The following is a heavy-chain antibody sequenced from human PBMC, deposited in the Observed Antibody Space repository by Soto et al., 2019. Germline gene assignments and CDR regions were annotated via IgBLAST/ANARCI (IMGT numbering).Heavy chain of an antibody. Sequence: GASVKVSCKASGYTFTGYYIHWVRQAPGQGLEWMGWIYPSSGGTKYAQKFQGRVTMTRDTSISTAYMDLSRLRSDDTAVYYCARADLGYCSSTSCYNWFDPWGQGTLVTVSS. V-gene: IGHV1-2*02. CDR2: IYPSSGGT. CDR1: GYTFTGYY. J-gene: IGHJ5*02. D-gene: IGHD2-2*01. CDR3: ARADLGYCSSTSCYNWFDP.